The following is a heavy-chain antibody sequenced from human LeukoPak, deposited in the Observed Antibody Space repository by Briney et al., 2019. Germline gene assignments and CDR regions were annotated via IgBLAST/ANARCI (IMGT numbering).Heavy chain of an antibody. CDR3: AIVHCSSTSCYGGGFDY. J-gene: IGHJ4*02. Sequence: PSETLSLTCAVSGGSISSYYWSWIRQPAGKGLEWIGRIYTSGSTNYNPSLKSRVTMSVDTSKNQFSLKLSSVTAADTAVYYCAIVHCSSTSCYGGGFDYWGQGTLVTVSS. CDR1: GGSISSYY. V-gene: IGHV4-4*07. D-gene: IGHD2-2*01. CDR2: IYTSGST.